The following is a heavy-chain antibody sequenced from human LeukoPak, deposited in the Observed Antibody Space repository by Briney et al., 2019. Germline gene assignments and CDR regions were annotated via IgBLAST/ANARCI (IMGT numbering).Heavy chain of an antibody. D-gene: IGHD6-19*01. CDR3: ARAVADFNNWFDP. V-gene: IGHV3-48*03. J-gene: IGHJ5*02. Sequence: GGSLRLSCAASGFTFSSYEMNWVRQAPGKGLEWVSYISSSGSTIYYADSVKGRFTISRDNAKNSLYLQMNSLRAEDTALYYCARAVADFNNWFDPWGQGTLVTVSS. CDR1: GFTFSSYE. CDR2: ISSSGSTI.